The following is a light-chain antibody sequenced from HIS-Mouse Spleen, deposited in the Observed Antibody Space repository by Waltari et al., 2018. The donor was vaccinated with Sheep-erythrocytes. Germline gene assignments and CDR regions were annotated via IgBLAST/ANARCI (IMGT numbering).Light chain of an antibody. CDR3: AAWDDSLNGPV. Sequence: QSVLTQPPSASGTPGQRVTISCSGSSSNIRSPPFNWYQQLPGTAPKLLISSNNQRPSGVPDRFSGSKSGTSASLAISGLQSEDEADYYCAAWDDSLNGPVFGGGTNLTVL. V-gene: IGLV1-44*01. CDR1: SSNIRSPP. J-gene: IGLJ3*02. CDR2: SNN.